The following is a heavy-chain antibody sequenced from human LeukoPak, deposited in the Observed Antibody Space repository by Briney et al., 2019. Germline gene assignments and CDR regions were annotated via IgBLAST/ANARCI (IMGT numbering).Heavy chain of an antibody. Sequence: SATLSLTCTVSGGSISSYYWSWIRQPPGKGLEWIGYIYYSGSTNYNPSLKSRVTISVDTSKNQFSLKLSSVTAADTAVYYCAREGAAAGAFDIWGQGTMVTVSS. CDR3: AREGAAAGAFDI. CDR2: IYYSGST. J-gene: IGHJ3*02. V-gene: IGHV4-59*12. D-gene: IGHD6-13*01. CDR1: GGSISSYY.